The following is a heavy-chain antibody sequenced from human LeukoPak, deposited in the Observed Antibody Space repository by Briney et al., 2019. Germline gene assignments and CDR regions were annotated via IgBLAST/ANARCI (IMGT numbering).Heavy chain of an antibody. D-gene: IGHD3-22*01. CDR3: ARLKYYDSTGYSPGYYMDV. CDR1: GGSIINYY. Sequence: SETLSLTCTVSGGSIINYYWSWIRQPAGTGLEWVGRIYVTGSTIYNPSLQSRLSMSVDTSKNQFSLRLTSVTAGDTAVYYCARLKYYDSTGYSPGYYMDVWGKGITVTVSS. V-gene: IGHV4-4*07. J-gene: IGHJ6*03. CDR2: IYVTGST.